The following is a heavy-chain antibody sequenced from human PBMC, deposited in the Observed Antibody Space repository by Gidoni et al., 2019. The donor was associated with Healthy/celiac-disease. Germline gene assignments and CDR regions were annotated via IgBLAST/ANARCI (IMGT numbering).Heavy chain of an antibody. CDR2: IYGGGST. V-gene: IGHV3-66*02. CDR3: ARDGGGIVGATGGYYGMDV. D-gene: IGHD1-26*01. Sequence: EVQLVESGGGLVQPGGSLRLSCAASGFHVSSHYMSWVRQAPGKGLEWVSVIYGGGSTYYADSVKGRFTISRDNSKNTLYLQMNSLRAEDTAVYYCARDGGGIVGATGGYYGMDVWGQGTTVTVSS. CDR1: GFHVSSHY. J-gene: IGHJ6*02.